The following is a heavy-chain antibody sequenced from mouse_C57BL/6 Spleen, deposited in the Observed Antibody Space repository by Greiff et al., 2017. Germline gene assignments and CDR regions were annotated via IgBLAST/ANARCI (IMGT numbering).Heavy chain of an antibody. Sequence: QVQLQQSGAELVKPGASVKISCKASGYAFSSSWMNWVKQRPGKGLEWIGRIYPGDGDTNYNGKFKGKATLTADKSSSTTYMQLSSLKSEDSAVYFCARGKVTIEEYYYAVGDWGQAASVPVSS. D-gene: IGHD2-12*01. J-gene: IGHJ4*01. V-gene: IGHV1-82*01. CDR3: ARGKVTIEEYYYAVGD. CDR2: IYPGDGDT. CDR1: GYAFSSSW.